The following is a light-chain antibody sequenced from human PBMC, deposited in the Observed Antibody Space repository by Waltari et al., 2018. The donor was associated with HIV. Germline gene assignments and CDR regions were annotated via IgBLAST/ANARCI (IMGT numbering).Light chain of an antibody. CDR1: TGPVTSGHH. CDR3: LLSFAGARPVV. CDR2: DTF. J-gene: IGLJ2*01. V-gene: IGLV7-46*01. Sequence: QAVVTQEPSLTVSPGGTVTLTCGSSTGPVTSGHHPYWFQQKSGQAPRTLSYDTFNNHSWTPARFSGSLLGGKAALTLSGAQPEDEAEYFCLLSFAGARPVVFGGGTNLTVL.